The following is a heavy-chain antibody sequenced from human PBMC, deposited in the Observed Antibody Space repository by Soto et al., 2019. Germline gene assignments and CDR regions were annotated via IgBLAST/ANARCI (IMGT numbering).Heavy chain of an antibody. V-gene: IGHV3-23*01. D-gene: IGHD6-13*01. J-gene: IGHJ4*02. CDR2: ISGSGDST. Sequence: GGSLRLSCAASGFTFSSYAMSWVRQAPGKGLEWVSVISGSGDSTYYADSVKGRFTISRDNSKNTLYLQMNSLRAEDTAVYYCERSGTGTYFDYWGQGNLVNVS. CDR1: GFTFSSYA. CDR3: ERSGTGTYFDY.